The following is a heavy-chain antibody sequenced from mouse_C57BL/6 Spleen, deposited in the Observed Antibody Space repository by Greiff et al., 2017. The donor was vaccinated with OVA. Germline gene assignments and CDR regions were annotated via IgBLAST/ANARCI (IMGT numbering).Heavy chain of an antibody. J-gene: IGHJ3*01. V-gene: IGHV1-50*01. CDR3: ASAYGYGCAY. Sequence: QVQLQQSGAELVKPGASVKLSCKASGYTFTSYWMQWVKQRPGQGLEWIGEIDPSDSYTNYNQKFKGKATLTVDTSSSTAYMQLSSLTSEDAAVYYCASAYGYGCAYWGLGTLVTVSA. CDR2: IDPSDSYT. CDR1: GYTFTSYW. D-gene: IGHD2-2*01.